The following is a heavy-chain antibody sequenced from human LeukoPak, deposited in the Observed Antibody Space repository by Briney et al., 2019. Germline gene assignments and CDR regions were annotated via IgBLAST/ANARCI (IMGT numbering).Heavy chain of an antibody. V-gene: IGHV3-74*01. Sequence: GGSLRLSCAASGFPFSNYWMHWVRQAPGKGLVWLSHITSDGSGTSYADSVKGRFTISRDNAKYALYLQMNSLRAEDTAVYYCAKDQGARYYGSGSSWFDPGGQGTLVTVSS. CDR3: AKDQGARYYGSGSSWFDP. CDR2: ITSDGSGT. CDR1: GFPFSNYW. J-gene: IGHJ5*02. D-gene: IGHD3-10*01.